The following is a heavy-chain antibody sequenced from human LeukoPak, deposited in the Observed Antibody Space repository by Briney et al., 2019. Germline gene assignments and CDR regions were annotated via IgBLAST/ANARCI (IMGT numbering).Heavy chain of an antibody. Sequence: PGRSLRLSCAASGFAFTTSVMHWVRQAPGKGLEWVAFIRYDGSVNSYADSVKGRFTISRDNSRNTLYLQLNSLRAEDSGVYYCAKEGYFYMDVWGKGTTVTISS. CDR2: IRYDGSVN. CDR3: AKEGYFYMDV. CDR1: GFAFTTSV. V-gene: IGHV3-30*02. J-gene: IGHJ6*03.